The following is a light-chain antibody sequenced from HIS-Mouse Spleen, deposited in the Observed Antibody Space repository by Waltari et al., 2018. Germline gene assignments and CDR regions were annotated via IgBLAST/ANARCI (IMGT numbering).Light chain of an antibody. V-gene: IGLV2-14*03. CDR1: SSDVGGYNH. J-gene: IGLJ2*01. CDR3: SSYTSSSFNVV. Sequence: QSALTQPASVSGSPGQSITISCTGTSSDVGGYNHVFWYQQHPGKDHKLMIYDVSNRTSGVSNLFSGYKSGNTASLTISGLQAEDEADYYCSSYTSSSFNVVFGGGTKLTVL. CDR2: DVS.